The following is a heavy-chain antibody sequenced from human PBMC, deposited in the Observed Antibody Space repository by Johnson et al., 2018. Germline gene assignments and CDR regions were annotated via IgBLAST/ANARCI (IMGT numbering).Heavy chain of an antibody. J-gene: IGHJ3*02. CDR3: AREGFSSGRAGVFDI. CDR1: GLTLSRSI. V-gene: IGHV3-30*03. Sequence: VQLVESGGGVVQPGRSLRLSCAVSGLTLSRSIMHWVRQAPGKGLEWVALISHDESLKGYADSEKSRFTISRDISKNTLYLQMNSLRPEDTAVYYCAREGFSSGRAGVFDIWGQGTLVTVSS. CDR2: ISHDESLK. D-gene: IGHD6-19*01.